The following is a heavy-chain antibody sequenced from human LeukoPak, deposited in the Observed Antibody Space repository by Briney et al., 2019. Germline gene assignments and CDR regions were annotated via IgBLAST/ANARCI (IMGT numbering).Heavy chain of an antibody. J-gene: IGHJ4*02. CDR1: GYSFTSYY. Sequence: ASVKVSCKASGYSFTSYYMHWVRQAPGQGLEWMGWISAYNGNTNYAQKLQGRVTMTTDTSTSTAYMELRSLRSDDTAVYYCARDRSIVVVAPSDYWGQGTLVTVSS. V-gene: IGHV1-18*04. CDR3: ARDRSIVVVAPSDY. CDR2: ISAYNGNT. D-gene: IGHD2-15*01.